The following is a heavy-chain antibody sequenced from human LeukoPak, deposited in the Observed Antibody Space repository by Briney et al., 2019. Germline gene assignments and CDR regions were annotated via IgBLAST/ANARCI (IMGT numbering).Heavy chain of an antibody. V-gene: IGHV3-7*01. J-gene: IGHJ4*02. CDR3: ARARYGSGSYLRH. CDR1: GLTFSSYW. CDR2: IKQDGSEK. D-gene: IGHD3-10*01. Sequence: GGSLRLSCAASGLTFSSYWMSWVRQAPGKGLEWVANIKQDGSEKYYVDSVKGRFTISRDNAKNSLYLQMNSLRAEDTAVYYCARARYGSGSYLRHWGQGTLVTVSS.